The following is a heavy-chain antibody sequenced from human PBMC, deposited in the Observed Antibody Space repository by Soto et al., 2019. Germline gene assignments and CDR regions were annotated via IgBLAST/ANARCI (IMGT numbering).Heavy chain of an antibody. CDR2: VSEDGSEK. J-gene: IGHJ4*02. D-gene: IGHD1-26*01. Sequence: GGSLRLSCAASGFTFSSYYMSWVRQAQGKGLEWVANVSEDGSEKYYVDSVKGRFTVSRDNAKNSLYLQMNSLRAEDTAVYYCAKSGGAGSDYWGQGTLVTVSS. CDR3: AKSGGAGSDY. CDR1: GFTFSSYY. V-gene: IGHV3-7*01.